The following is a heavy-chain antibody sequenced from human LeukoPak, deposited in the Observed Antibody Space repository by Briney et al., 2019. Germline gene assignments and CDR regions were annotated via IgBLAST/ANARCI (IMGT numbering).Heavy chain of an antibody. V-gene: IGHV3-21*01. CDR2: INSGSSTM. D-gene: IGHD3-22*01. CDR3: VRGDSRDY. CDR1: GFTFSDST. Sequence: GGSLRLSCVASGFTFSDSTMNWVRQASGKGLEWVASINSGSSTMHYADSVKGRLTISRDNAKNSLYLQLNSLRAEDTAVYYCVRGDSRDYWGQGTLVTVSS. J-gene: IGHJ4*02.